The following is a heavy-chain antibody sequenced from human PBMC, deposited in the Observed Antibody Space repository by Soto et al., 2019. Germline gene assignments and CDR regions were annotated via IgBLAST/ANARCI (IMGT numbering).Heavy chain of an antibody. V-gene: IGHV4-59*01. D-gene: IGHD3-16*01. CDR3: TRVAYGGLFDF. CDR2: IYSSGST. Sequence: SETLSLTCTVSGGSISNYYWTWIRQPPGKGLEWIGYIYSSGSTDYNPSLKGRVTMSVDTSKNQFSLKLNSVASADTAVYYYTRVAYGGLFDFWGQGILVTVSS. J-gene: IGHJ4*02. CDR1: GGSISNYY.